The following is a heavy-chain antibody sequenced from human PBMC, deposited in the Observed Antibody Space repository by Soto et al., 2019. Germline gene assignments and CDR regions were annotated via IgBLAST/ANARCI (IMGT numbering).Heavy chain of an antibody. V-gene: IGHV3-20*04. Sequence: EVQLVESGGGVLRPGGSLRLSCAASGFTFDDYGMSWARQAPGKGLEWVSGVNWDGGSTGYADSVKGRFTISRDNAKNSLYLQMNSLRAEDTAFYYCVRGASLNFDYWGQGTLVTVSS. CDR3: VRGASLNFDY. CDR2: VNWDGGST. J-gene: IGHJ4*02. D-gene: IGHD1-26*01. CDR1: GFTFDDYG.